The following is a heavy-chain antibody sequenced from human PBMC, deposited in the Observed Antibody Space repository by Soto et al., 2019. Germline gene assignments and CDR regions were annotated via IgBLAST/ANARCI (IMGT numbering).Heavy chain of an antibody. D-gene: IGHD3-3*01. CDR3: ARINTIFGVVIIGESDY. CDR2: ISAYNGNT. CDR1: RYTFTSYG. Sequence: SVKVSCKATRYTFTSYGISWVRQAPIQGLECMGWISAYNGNTNYAQKLQGRVTMTTDTSTSTAYMELRRLRSDDTAVYYCARINTIFGVVIIGESDYWGQGTLVTVSS. J-gene: IGHJ4*02. V-gene: IGHV1-18*01.